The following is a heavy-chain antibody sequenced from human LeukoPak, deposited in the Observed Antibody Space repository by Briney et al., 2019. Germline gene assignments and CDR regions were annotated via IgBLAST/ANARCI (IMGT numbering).Heavy chain of an antibody. D-gene: IGHD5-24*01. V-gene: IGHV3-7*01. Sequence: RGSLRLSCAASGFTFSAYWMTWVRQAPGKGLEWVANIQENGNAKYYVDSVKGRFTISRDNAKNSLYLQMNSLRAEDTAVYYCAREGYNGWNKECWGQGTLVTVSS. J-gene: IGHJ4*02. CDR1: GFTFSAYW. CDR3: AREGYNGWNKEC. CDR2: IQENGNAK.